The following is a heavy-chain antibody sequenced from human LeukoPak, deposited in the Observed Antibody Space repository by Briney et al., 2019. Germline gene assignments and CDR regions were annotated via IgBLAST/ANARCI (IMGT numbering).Heavy chain of an antibody. CDR3: ASPGSPYDILTGPGYCDH. D-gene: IGHD3-9*01. J-gene: IGHJ4*02. V-gene: IGHV1-2*02. Sequence: ASVNVSCQASGYTFTGYYMHWLRQAPGQGLEWMGWIKPNSGETNYAQKFQGRVTMTRDTSISTAYMELSRLRYDDTAVYYCASPGSPYDILTGPGYCDHWGQGTLVTVSS. CDR2: IKPNSGET. CDR1: GYTFTGYY.